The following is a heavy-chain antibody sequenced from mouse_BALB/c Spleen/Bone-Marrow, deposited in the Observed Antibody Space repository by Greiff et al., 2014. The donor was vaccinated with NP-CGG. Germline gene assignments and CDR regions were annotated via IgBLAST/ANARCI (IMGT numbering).Heavy chain of an antibody. J-gene: IGHJ4*01. CDR3: TRSTGAMDY. D-gene: IGHD3-2*01. CDR1: DYTFTSYW. CDR2: INLSTGYT. Sequence: QVQLKESGAELAKPGASVKMSCKASDYTFTSYWMHWVKQRPGQGLEWIGYINLSTGYTEYNQNFKDKATLTADKSSITAYMQLSSLTSEDSAVYYCTRSTGAMDYWGQGTSVTVSS. V-gene: IGHV1-7*01.